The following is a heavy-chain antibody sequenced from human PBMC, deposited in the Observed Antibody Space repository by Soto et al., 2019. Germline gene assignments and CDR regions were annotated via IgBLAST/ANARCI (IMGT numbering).Heavy chain of an antibody. CDR2: IWYDGSNK. Sequence: GGSLRLSCAASGFTFSSYGMHWVRQAPGKGLEWVAVIWYDGSNKYYADSVKGRFTISRDNSKNTLYLQMNSLRAEDTAVYYCARGYNGARYDFWSGYYFDYWGQGTLVTVSS. CDR3: ARGYNGARYDFWSGYYFDY. J-gene: IGHJ4*02. D-gene: IGHD3-3*01. V-gene: IGHV3-33*01. CDR1: GFTFSSYG.